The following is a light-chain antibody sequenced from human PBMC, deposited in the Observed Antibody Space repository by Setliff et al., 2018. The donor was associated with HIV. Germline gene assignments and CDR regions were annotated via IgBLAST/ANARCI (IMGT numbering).Light chain of an antibody. Sequence: QSALTQPASVSGSPGQSITISCTGTSSDVGNYNLVSWYQQHPGNAPKLLIYEVNKRPSGVSHRFSGSKSGNTASQTISGLQADDEADYHCCSYAGSSTFVFGTGTKVTVL. CDR3: CSYAGSSTFV. J-gene: IGLJ1*01. CDR2: EVN. CDR1: SSDVGNYNL. V-gene: IGLV2-23*02.